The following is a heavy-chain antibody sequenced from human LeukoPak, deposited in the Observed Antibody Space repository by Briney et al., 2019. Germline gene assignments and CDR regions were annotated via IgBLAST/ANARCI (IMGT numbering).Heavy chain of an antibody. V-gene: IGHV3-11*01. CDR3: AVGRDIRVAGPGGYFDY. J-gene: IGHJ4*02. CDR1: GFMFSDYH. D-gene: IGHD6-19*01. Sequence: GGSLRLSCAASGFMFSDYHMNWIRQAPGKGLEWISYISPGGQTTYFADSVKGRVTLSRGNAKKSLSLQMNSLTADDTAVYFCAVGRDIRVAGPGGYFDYWGQGTLVAVSS. CDR2: ISPGGQTT.